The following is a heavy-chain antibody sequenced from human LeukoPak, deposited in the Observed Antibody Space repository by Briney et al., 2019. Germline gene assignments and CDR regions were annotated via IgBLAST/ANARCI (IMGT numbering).Heavy chain of an antibody. Sequence: ASVKVSCKASGYTFTSYGISWVRQAPGQGLEWMGWISAYNGNTNYAQKLQGRVTMTTDTSTSTAYMELRSLRSDDTAVYYCARVDYYDYVWGSYRYYYGMDVWGKGTTVTVSS. CDR3: ARVDYYDYVWGSYRYYYGMDV. CDR2: ISAYNGNT. CDR1: GYTFTSYG. V-gene: IGHV1-18*04. J-gene: IGHJ6*04. D-gene: IGHD3-16*01.